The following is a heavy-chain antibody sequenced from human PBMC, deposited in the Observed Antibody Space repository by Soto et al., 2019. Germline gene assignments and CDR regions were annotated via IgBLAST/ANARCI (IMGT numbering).Heavy chain of an antibody. D-gene: IGHD3-10*02. CDR1: GFTFTSYS. CDR2: FWYDASDK. J-gene: IGHJ4*02. Sequence: QVQVVESGGGVVPPGGSLRLSCVVSGFTFTSYSMHWVRQAPGKGLEWVSTFWYDASDKTYADSVEGRFTISRNPSRSTLFLQMDNLRADDTAIYYGVFGAWNEYFFDFWGQEILVTVSP. V-gene: IGHV3-33*01. CDR3: VFGAWNEYFFDF.